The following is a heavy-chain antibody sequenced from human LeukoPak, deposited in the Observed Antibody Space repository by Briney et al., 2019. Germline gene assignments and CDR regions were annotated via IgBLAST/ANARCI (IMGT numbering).Heavy chain of an antibody. CDR2: ISAYNGNT. Sequence: ASVKVSCKASGYTFTSYGISWVRQAPGQGLEWMGWISAYNGNTNYAQKLQGRVTITADKSTSTAYMELSSLRSEDTAVYYCARGLGDYGDYVGYWGQGTLVTVSS. CDR1: GYTFTSYG. D-gene: IGHD3-16*01. V-gene: IGHV1-18*01. CDR3: ARGLGDYGDYVGY. J-gene: IGHJ4*02.